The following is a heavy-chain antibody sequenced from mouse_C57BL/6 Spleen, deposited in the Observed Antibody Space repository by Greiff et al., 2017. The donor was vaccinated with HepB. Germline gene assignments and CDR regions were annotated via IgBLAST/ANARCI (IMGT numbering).Heavy chain of an antibody. V-gene: IGHV1-9*01. Sequence: QVQLQQSGAELMKPGASVKLSCKATGYTFTGYWIEWVKQRPGHGLEWIGEILPGSGSTNYNEKFKGKATFTADTSSNTAYMQLSSLTTEDSAICYCARTGHYYGSSNYFDYWGQGTTLTVSS. D-gene: IGHD1-1*01. CDR2: ILPGSGST. J-gene: IGHJ2*01. CDR1: GYTFTGYW. CDR3: ARTGHYYGSSNYFDY.